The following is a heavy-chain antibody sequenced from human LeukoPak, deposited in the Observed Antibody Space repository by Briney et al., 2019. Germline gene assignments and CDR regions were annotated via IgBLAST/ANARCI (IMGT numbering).Heavy chain of an antibody. CDR2: ISSSGST. D-gene: IGHD3-10*01. Sequence: SSQTLSLTCTVSGDSISSGDYYWSWIRQPAGKGLEWIGRISSSGSTNYDPSLKSRVTISVDTSKNQFSLKLSSVTAADTAVYYCARGSLLWFGEHSPLDYWGQGTLVTVSS. V-gene: IGHV4-61*02. J-gene: IGHJ4*02. CDR1: GDSISSGDYY. CDR3: ARGSLLWFGEHSPLDY.